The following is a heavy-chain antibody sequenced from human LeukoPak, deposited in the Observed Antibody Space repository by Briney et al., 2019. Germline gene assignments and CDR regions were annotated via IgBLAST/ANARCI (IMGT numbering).Heavy chain of an antibody. CDR1: GGSMSPYH. J-gene: IGHJ4*02. D-gene: IGHD6-19*01. CDR3: ARAVSGRLDY. Sequence: SETLSLTCTVSGGSMSPYHWGWIRQPPGKGPEWTGYIYYSGSTNYNPSLNGRVTISVDTSKNQFSLRLSSVTAADTAIYYCARAVSGRLDYWGQGTLVTVSS. CDR2: IYYSGST. V-gene: IGHV4-59*08.